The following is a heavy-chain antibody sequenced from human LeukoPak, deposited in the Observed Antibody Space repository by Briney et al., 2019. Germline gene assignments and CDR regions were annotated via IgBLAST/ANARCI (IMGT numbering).Heavy chain of an antibody. D-gene: IGHD1-26*01. CDR3: AREEVGREAPRGMDV. CDR2: ISYDGSNK. J-gene: IGHJ6*02. CDR1: GFTFSSYG. V-gene: IGHV3-30*03. Sequence: GRSLRLSCAASGFTFSSYGMHWVRQAPGKGLEWVAVISYDGSNKYYADSVKGRFTISRDNSKNTLYLQMNSLRAEDTAVYYCAREEVGREAPRGMDVWGQGTTVTVSS.